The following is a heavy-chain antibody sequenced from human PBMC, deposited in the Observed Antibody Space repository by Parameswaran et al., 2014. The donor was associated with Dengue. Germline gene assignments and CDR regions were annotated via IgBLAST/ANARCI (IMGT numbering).Heavy chain of an antibody. Sequence: RWIRQPPGKALEWLALIYGDSSKRFSPSLKTRLTITKDTSKNQVVLTLTNMDPLDTATYFCAHRRGTAYTSGSGWFAPWGQGTLVTVSS. V-gene: IGHV2-5*08. CDR2: IYGDSSK. J-gene: IGHJ5*02. D-gene: IGHD2-21*02. CDR3: AHRRGTAYTSGSGWFAP.